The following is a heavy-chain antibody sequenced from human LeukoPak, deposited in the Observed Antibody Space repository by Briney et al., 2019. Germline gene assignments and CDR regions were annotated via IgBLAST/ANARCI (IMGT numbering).Heavy chain of an antibody. D-gene: IGHD5-18*01. CDR2: IKEDGSEK. CDR1: GFTFSRYW. Sequence: GGSLRLSCAASGFTFSRYWMTWVRQAPGKGLEWVASIKEDGSEKYYVNSVKGRFTISRDNADNSLILQMNSLRAEDTAVYYCARRGYSFGWEPWGLGTLFTVSS. V-gene: IGHV3-7*01. CDR3: ARRGYSFGWEP. J-gene: IGHJ4*02.